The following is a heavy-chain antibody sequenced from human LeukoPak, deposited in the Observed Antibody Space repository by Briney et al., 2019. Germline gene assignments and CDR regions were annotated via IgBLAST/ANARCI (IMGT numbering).Heavy chain of an antibody. D-gene: IGHD5-12*01. CDR3: ARDLGRVATKGFDY. CDR1: GFTFSSYW. Sequence: GGSLGLSCAASGFTFSSYWMHWVRQAPGKGLVWVSRINSDGSSTSYADSVKGRFTISRDNAKNSLYLQMNSLRAEDTAVYYCARDLGRVATKGFDYWGQGTLVTVSS. V-gene: IGHV3-74*01. CDR2: INSDGSST. J-gene: IGHJ4*02.